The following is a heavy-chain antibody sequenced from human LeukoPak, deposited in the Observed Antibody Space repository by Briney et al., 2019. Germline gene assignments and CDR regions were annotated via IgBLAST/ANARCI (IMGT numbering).Heavy chain of an antibody. CDR1: GYTFTSYD. J-gene: IGHJ4*02. V-gene: IGHV1-8*01. CDR2: MNPNSGNT. CDR3: ARAAPYCTNGVCYVDY. Sequence: ASVKVSCKASGYTFTSYDINWVRQATGQGLEWMGWMNPNSGNTGYAQKLQGRVTMTTDTSTSTAYMELRSLRSDDTAVYYCARAAPYCTNGVCYVDYWGQGTLVTVSS. D-gene: IGHD2-8*01.